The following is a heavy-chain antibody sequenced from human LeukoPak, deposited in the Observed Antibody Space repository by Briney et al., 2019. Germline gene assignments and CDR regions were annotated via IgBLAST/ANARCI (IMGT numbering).Heavy chain of an antibody. Sequence: SVKVSCKASGGTFSSYAISWVRQAPGQGLEWMGGIIPIFGTANYAQKFQGRVTITADESTSTAYMELSSLRSEDTVVYYCAREGRGYYDSSGRQQIFDIWGQGTMVTVSS. D-gene: IGHD3-22*01. CDR3: AREGRGYYDSSGRQQIFDI. CDR2: IIPIFGTA. CDR1: GGTFSSYA. J-gene: IGHJ3*02. V-gene: IGHV1-69*13.